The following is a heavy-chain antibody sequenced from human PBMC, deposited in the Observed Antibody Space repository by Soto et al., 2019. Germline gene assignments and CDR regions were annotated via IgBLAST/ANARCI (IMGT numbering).Heavy chain of an antibody. J-gene: IGHJ4*02. Sequence: ETLSLTCAVYGGSFSGYYWSWIRQPPGKGLEWVSVIYSGGSTYYADSVKGRFTISRDNSKNTLYLQMNSLRAEDTAVYYCARAFYGSGSYYGVYWGQGTLVTAPQ. CDR2: IYSGGST. CDR1: GGSFSGYY. V-gene: IGHV3-66*01. CDR3: ARAFYGSGSYYGVY. D-gene: IGHD3-10*01.